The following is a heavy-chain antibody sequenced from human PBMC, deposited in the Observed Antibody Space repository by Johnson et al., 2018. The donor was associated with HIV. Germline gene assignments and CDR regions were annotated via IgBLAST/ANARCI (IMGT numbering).Heavy chain of an antibody. V-gene: IGHV3-11*04. CDR3: ATEGGTGAFDI. CDR1: GFTFSAYY. J-gene: IGHJ3*02. D-gene: IGHD2-15*01. CDR2: ITSSARTQ. Sequence: QVQLVESGGGLVQPGGSLRLSCAASGFTFSAYYLSWIRQAPGKGLDWVSSITSSARTQYYADSVKGRFTISRDNVKNSLYLQMNSLRAEYTAVYYCATEGGTGAFDIWGQGTMVTVSS.